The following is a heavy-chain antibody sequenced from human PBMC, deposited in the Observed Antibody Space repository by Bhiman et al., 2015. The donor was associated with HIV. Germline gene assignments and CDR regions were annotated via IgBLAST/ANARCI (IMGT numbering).Heavy chain of an antibody. V-gene: IGHV3-53*01. Sequence: DVHLVESGGGLIQPGGSLRLSCAASGFTVITSYMSWVRRAPGKGLEWVSVIYSDGNTFYADSVKGRFTISRDNSKNTLYLQMSSVRAEDTAVYYCARHLWGRYSGEGRTFDNWGPGTLVTVSS. CDR3: ARHLWGRYSGEGRTFDN. CDR2: IYSDGNT. D-gene: IGHD3-10*01. CDR1: GFTVITSY. J-gene: IGHJ4*02.